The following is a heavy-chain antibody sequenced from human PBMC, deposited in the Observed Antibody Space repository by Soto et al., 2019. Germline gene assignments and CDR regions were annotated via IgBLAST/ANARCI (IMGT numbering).Heavy chain of an antibody. Sequence: PSETLSLTCAVSSGSISSSNWWSWVRQPPGKGLEWIGEIYHSGSTNYNPSLKSRVTISVDKSKNQFSLKLSSVTAADTAVYYCARGREVAVAGTFARWFDPWGQGTLVTVSS. CDR1: SGSISSSNW. CDR3: ARGREVAVAGTFARWFDP. D-gene: IGHD6-19*01. CDR2: IYHSGST. V-gene: IGHV4-4*02. J-gene: IGHJ5*02.